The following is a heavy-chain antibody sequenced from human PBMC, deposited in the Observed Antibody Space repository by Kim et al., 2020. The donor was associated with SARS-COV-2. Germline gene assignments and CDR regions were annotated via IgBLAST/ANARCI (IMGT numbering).Heavy chain of an antibody. CDR1: GGSFSGYY. J-gene: IGHJ4*02. V-gene: IGHV4-34*01. CDR2: INHSGST. CDR3: AGGVPAAMVGGFDY. D-gene: IGHD2-2*01. Sequence: SETLSLTCAVYGGSFSGYYWSWIRQPPGKGLEWIGEINHSGSTNYNPSLKSRVTISVDTSKNQFSLKLSSVTAADTAVYYCAGGVPAAMVGGFDYWGQGTLVTVSS.